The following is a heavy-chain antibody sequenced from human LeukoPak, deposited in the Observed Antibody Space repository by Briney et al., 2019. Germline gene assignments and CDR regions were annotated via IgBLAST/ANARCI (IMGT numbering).Heavy chain of an antibody. CDR2: INPNSGGT. CDR1: GYTFTGYF. Sequence: ASVKVSCKAPGYTFTGYFMHWVRQAPGQGLEWMGWINPNSGGTNYAQKFQGRVTMTRDTSISTAYMELSRLRSDDTAVYYCARPYYYDSSGYYYLHAFDIWGQGTMVTVSS. D-gene: IGHD3-22*01. J-gene: IGHJ3*02. V-gene: IGHV1-2*02. CDR3: ARPYYYDSSGYYYLHAFDI.